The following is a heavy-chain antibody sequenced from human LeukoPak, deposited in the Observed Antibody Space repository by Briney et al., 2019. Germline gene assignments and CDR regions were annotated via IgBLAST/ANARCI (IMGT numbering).Heavy chain of an antibody. J-gene: IGHJ5*02. CDR3: AKGSSGYFLDL. CDR2: ISNDGGGT. V-gene: IGHV3-23*01. Sequence: PGGSLRLSCAASGFIFNNYGLVWVRQAPGKGLEWVSAISNDGGGTTYADFVKGRFTISRDNSKSTLFLQMNSLRAEDTALYYCAKGSSGYFLDLWGQGTLVTVSS. CDR1: GFIFNNYG. D-gene: IGHD3-22*01.